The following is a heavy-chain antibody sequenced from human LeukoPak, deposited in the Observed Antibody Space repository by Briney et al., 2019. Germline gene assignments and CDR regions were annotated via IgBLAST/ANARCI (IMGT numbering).Heavy chain of an antibody. J-gene: IGHJ5*02. CDR2: ISANNGNT. Sequence: GASAKVSCKASGHTFTSYGISWVRQAPGQGLEWMGWISANNGNTNYPQKLQGRVTMTTDTSTSTAYMELRSLRSDDTAVYYCARDPALGYTSGWYNWFDPWGQGTLVTVSS. CDR1: GHTFTSYG. CDR3: ARDPALGYTSGWYNWFDP. D-gene: IGHD6-19*01. V-gene: IGHV1-18*01.